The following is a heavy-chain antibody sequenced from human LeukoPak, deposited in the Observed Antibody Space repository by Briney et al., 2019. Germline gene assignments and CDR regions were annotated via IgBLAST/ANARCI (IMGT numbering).Heavy chain of an antibody. CDR1: GFTFSSYS. D-gene: IGHD6-6*01. V-gene: IGHV3-21*01. J-gene: IGHJ4*02. Sequence: GGSLRLSCAASGFTFSSYSMNWVRQAPGKGLEWVSSISSSSSYIYYADSVKGRFTISRDNAKNSLYLQMNSLRAEDTAVYYCARGSQRSIAAFFDYWGQGTLVTVSS. CDR2: ISSSSSYI. CDR3: ARGSQRSIAAFFDY.